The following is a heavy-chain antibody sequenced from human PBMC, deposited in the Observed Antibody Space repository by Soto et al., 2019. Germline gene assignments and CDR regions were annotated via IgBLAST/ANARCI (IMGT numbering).Heavy chain of an antibody. V-gene: IGHV5-51*01. CDR1: GYSFTSYW. CDR3: ARDTRTVTTRYYYYGMDV. Sequence: PGESLKISCKGSGYSFTSYWIGWVRQMPGKGLEWMGIIYPGDSDTRYSPSFQGQVTISADNSISTAYLQWSSLKASDTAMYYCARDTRTVTTRYYYYGMDVWGQGTTVTVSS. D-gene: IGHD4-17*01. CDR2: IYPGDSDT. J-gene: IGHJ6*02.